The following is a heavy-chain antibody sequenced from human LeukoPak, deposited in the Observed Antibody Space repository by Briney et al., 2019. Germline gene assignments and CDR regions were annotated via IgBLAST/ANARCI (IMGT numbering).Heavy chain of an antibody. CDR1: GFTFSSYS. CDR2: ISSSSSYI. Sequence: GGSLRLSCAPSGFTFSSYSMNWVHQAPGKGLEWVSSISSSSSYIYYADSVKGRFTISRDNAKNSLYLQMNSLRAEDTAVYYCARFGRHDAFDIWGQGTMVTVSA. CDR3: ARFGRHDAFDI. D-gene: IGHD3-10*01. J-gene: IGHJ3*02. V-gene: IGHV3-21*01.